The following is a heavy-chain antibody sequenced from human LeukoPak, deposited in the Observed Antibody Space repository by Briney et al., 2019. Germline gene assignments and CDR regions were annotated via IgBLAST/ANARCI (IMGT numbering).Heavy chain of an antibody. J-gene: IGHJ1*01. V-gene: IGHV1-18*01. D-gene: IGHD6-6*01. CDR3: ARDFYGSSEGRYFQH. CDR1: GYTFTSYG. Sequence: ASVKVSCKASGYTFTSYGISWVRQAPGQGLEWMGWISAYNGNTNYAQKLQGRVTMTTDTSTSTAYMELRSLRSDDTAVYYCARDFYGSSEGRYFQHWGQGTLVTVSS. CDR2: ISAYNGNT.